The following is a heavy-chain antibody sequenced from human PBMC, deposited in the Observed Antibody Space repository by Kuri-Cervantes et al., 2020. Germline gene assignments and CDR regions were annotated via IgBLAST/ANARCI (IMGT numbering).Heavy chain of an antibody. CDR1: GFTFSSYG. J-gene: IGHJ6*03. CDR2: IWYDGSNK. Sequence: GESLKISCAASGFTFSSYGMHWVRQAPGKGLEWVAVIWYDGSNKYSADSVKGRFTISRDNSKNTLYLQMNSLRAEDAAVYYCARDKGTDVLRFLEWSRTMDVWGKGTTVTVSS. CDR3: ARDKGTDVLRFLEWSRTMDV. D-gene: IGHD3-3*01. V-gene: IGHV3-33*01.